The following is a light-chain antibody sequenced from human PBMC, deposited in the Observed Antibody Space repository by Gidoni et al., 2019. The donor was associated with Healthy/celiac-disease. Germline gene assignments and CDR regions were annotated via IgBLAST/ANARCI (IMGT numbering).Light chain of an antibody. J-gene: IGKJ1*01. CDR2: DAL. CDR1: QSVSSNY. V-gene: IGKV3D-20*01. Sequence: EIVLTQSPATLSLSPGERATLSCGASQSVSSNYVAWYQQKPGLAPRLLFYDALRRVTGIPDRFSASGSGTDFTLTISRLEPEDFAVYYCQQYGSSSTWAFGQGTKVEI. CDR3: QQYGSSSTWA.